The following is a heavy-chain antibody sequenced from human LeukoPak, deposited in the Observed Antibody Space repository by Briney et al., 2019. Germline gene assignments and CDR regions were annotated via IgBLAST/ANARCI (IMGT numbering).Heavy chain of an antibody. V-gene: IGHV4-39*01. CDR1: GGSISSSSYY. D-gene: IGHD1-26*01. CDR3: ARLGSSDAFDI. Sequence: SETLSLTCTVSGGSISSSSYYWGWIRQPPGKGLEWIGSFYYSGNTYYNPSLKSRVTISVDTSKNQFSLKLSSVTAADTAVYYCARLGSSDAFDISRQGTMVTVSS. CDR2: FYYSGNT. J-gene: IGHJ3*02.